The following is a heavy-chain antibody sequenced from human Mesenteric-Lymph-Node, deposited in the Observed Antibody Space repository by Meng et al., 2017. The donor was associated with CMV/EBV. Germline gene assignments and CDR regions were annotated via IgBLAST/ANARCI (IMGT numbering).Heavy chain of an antibody. CDR1: GGSVNTGTYY. CDR3: ARGESGYYYAMDV. V-gene: IGHV4-61*01. J-gene: IGHJ6*02. Sequence: SETLSLTCTVSGGSVNTGTYYWNWIRQPPGKGLEWIGSIYYSGSTSYNPSLKSRVTLSVDLSKNQFSLNLTSVTAADTAMYYCARGESGYYYAMDVWGQGTTVTVSS. CDR2: IYYSGST.